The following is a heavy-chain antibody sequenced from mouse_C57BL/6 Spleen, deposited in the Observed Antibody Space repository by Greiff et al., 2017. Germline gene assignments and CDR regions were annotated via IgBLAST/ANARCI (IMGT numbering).Heavy chain of an antibody. CDR2: INPNNGGT. CDR3: AKEVYDWFAY. Sequence: EVQLQQSGPELVKPGASVKMSCKASGYTFTDYNMHWVKQSHGKSLEWIGDINPNNGGTSYNQQFKGKATLTVNKSSSTAYMERRSLTSEESAVSYCAKEVYDWFAYWGQGTPVTVSA. V-gene: IGHV1-22*01. CDR1: GYTFTDYN. D-gene: IGHD2-14*01. J-gene: IGHJ3*01.